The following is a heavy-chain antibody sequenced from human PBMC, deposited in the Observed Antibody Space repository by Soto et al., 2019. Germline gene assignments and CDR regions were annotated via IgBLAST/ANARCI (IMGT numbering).Heavy chain of an antibody. Sequence: PGVSLRLSCAASGFTFSNFAMSCVRQSPGKGLEWVSAISASGGTTYSADPVKGRFIISRDSAKKTMFLQMNNLRAEDTAVYYCSLYTYGMFSFRNWGQGRLVT. CDR3: SLYTYGMFSFRN. V-gene: IGHV3-23*01. CDR2: ISASGGTT. J-gene: IGHJ4*02. D-gene: IGHD5-18*01. CDR1: GFTFSNFA.